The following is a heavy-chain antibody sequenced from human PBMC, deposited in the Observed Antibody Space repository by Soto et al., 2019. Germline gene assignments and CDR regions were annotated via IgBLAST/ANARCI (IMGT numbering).Heavy chain of an antibody. CDR2: IIPIFGTA. CDR3: ARGRMATTPFFDY. D-gene: IGHD1-1*01. Sequence: WASVKVSCKASGGTFSSYAISWVRQAPGQGLEWMGGIIPIFGTANYAQKFQGRVTITADESTSTAYMELSSLRSEDTAVYYCARGRMATTPFFDYWGQGTLVTVPS. J-gene: IGHJ4*02. CDR1: GGTFSSYA. V-gene: IGHV1-69*13.